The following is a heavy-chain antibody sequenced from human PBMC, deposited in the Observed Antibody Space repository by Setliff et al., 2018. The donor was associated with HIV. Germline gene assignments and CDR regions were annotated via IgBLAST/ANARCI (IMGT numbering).Heavy chain of an antibody. D-gene: IGHD1-26*01. J-gene: IGHJ4*02. Sequence: PGGSLRLSCAASGFTFSSYSMNWVRQAPGKGLEWVAFIRYDGSYRYYVDSVKGRFTISRDNSKNTMFLQMNSLRVEDTAVYYCATDCAVVGGTGSLDSWGQGTLVTVSS. V-gene: IGHV3-30*02. CDR2: IRYDGSYR. CDR3: ATDCAVVGGTGSLDS. CDR1: GFTFSSYS.